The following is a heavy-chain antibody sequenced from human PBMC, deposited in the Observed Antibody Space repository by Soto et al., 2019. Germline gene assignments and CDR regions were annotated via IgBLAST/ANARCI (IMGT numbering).Heavy chain of an antibody. V-gene: IGHV3-30*18. Sequence: QVQLVESGGGVVQPGRSLRLSCAASGFTFSSYGMHWVRQAPGKGLEWVAVISYDGSNKYYADSVKGRFTISRDNSKNTLYLQMNSRRAEDTAVYYCANGGYCSSTSCYGTSPRIDYWGQGTLVTVSS. CDR1: GFTFSSYG. CDR2: ISYDGSNK. CDR3: ANGGYCSSTSCYGTSPRIDY. D-gene: IGHD2-2*01. J-gene: IGHJ4*02.